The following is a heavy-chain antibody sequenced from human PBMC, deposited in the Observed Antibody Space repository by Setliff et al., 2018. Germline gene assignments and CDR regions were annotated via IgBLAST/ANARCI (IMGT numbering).Heavy chain of an antibody. J-gene: IGHJ4*02. V-gene: IGHV4-39*01. CDR2: IHYRGTT. Sequence: SETLSLTCTVSGASISSGTYYWAWIRQPPGKGLEWIGRIHYRGTTYSNASLASRLTISVDTAKNQFSLNLSSVTAADTAVYYCARTGTYRYFDYWGQGTLVTVSS. D-gene: IGHD1-26*01. CDR3: ARTGTYRYFDY. CDR1: GASISSGTYY.